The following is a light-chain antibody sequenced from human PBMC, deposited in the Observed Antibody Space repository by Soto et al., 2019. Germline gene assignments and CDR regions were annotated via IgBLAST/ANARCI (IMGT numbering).Light chain of an antibody. Sequence: PGERATLSCRASQSVSSTYLAWYQQQPGQAPRLLMSGTSNRATGTPDRFSGSGHGTDVTLTISRLEPEDFAVYYFQQYDSPPITFGQGTRPEMK. J-gene: IGKJ5*01. V-gene: IGKV3-20*01. CDR1: QSVSSTY. CDR3: QQYDSPPIT. CDR2: GTS.